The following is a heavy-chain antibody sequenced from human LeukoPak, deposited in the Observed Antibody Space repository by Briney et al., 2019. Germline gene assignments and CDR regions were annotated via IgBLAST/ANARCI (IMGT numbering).Heavy chain of an antibody. CDR2: INSDGRST. J-gene: IGHJ6*02. Sequence: GGSLRLSCAASGFTLSTYWMHWGRQAPGEGLMWVSGINSDGRSTNYADSVKGRFTISRDNDKNTLYLQMNSLTAEDTAVYYCARSGGYNPNYYYYYGMDVWGQGTTVTVSS. V-gene: IGHV3-74*01. D-gene: IGHD5-24*01. CDR1: GFTLSTYW. CDR3: ARSGGYNPNYYYYYGMDV.